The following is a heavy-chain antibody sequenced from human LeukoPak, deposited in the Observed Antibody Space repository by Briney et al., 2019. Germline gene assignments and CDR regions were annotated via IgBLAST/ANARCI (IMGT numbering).Heavy chain of an antibody. Sequence: GASVKVSCKASGYTFTDYDINWVRQATGQGLEWMGWMNPNSGNTGYAQKFQGRLTMTRDTSISTAYMELSSLRYEDTAVYYCARMRSGSYSLSGYWGQGTLVTVSS. CDR2: MNPNSGNT. J-gene: IGHJ4*02. CDR3: ARMRSGSYSLSGY. CDR1: GYTFTDYD. V-gene: IGHV1-8*01. D-gene: IGHD3-10*01.